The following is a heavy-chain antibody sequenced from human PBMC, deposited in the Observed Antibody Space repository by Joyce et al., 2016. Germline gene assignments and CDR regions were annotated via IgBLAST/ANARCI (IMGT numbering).Heavy chain of an antibody. Sequence: HVQLQESGPGLVKPSETLSLTCTVSGGSLSPYYWSWIRQPPGKGLEWIGYIFHSGGPNYNPSLKSRVTISVDTSRNQFSLKLSSVTAADTAVYYCARCDYDRYYYYGMDVWGQGTTVTVSS. CDR2: IFHSGGP. CDR3: ARCDYDRYYYYGMDV. CDR1: GGSLSPYY. J-gene: IGHJ6*02. D-gene: IGHD3-22*01. V-gene: IGHV4-59*01.